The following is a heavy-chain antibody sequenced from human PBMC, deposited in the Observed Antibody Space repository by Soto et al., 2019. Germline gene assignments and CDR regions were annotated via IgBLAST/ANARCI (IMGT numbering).Heavy chain of an antibody. D-gene: IGHD1-1*01. V-gene: IGHV3-30*18. CDR1: GFTFSSYG. CDR3: AKVATTGTTPQNEYYYMDV. Sequence: GGSLRLSCAASGFTFSSYGMHWVRQAPGKGLEWVAVISYDGSNKYYADSVKGRFTISRDNSKNTLYLQMNSLRAEDTAVYYCAKVATTGTTPQNEYYYMDVWGKGTTVTVSS. CDR2: ISYDGSNK. J-gene: IGHJ6*03.